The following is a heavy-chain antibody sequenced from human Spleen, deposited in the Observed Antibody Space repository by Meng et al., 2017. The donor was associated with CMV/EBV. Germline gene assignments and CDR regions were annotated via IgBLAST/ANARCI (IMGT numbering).Heavy chain of an antibody. CDR3: ARDYCSSTSCHGFDY. CDR1: GFALSKYW. J-gene: IGHJ4*02. CDR2: IKEDGSEK. D-gene: IGHD2-2*01. Sequence: GESLKISCAASGFALSKYWMTWVRQAPGKGLEWVANIKEDGSEKNFVDSVKGRFTISRDNAKNSVFLQMNSLRAEDTAVYYCARDYCSSTSCHGFDYWGQGTLVTVSS. V-gene: IGHV3-7*01.